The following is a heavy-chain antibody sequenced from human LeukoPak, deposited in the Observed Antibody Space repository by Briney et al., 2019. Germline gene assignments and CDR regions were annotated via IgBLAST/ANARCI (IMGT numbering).Heavy chain of an antibody. CDR2: ISASGGST. J-gene: IGHJ6*03. V-gene: IGHV3-23*01. D-gene: IGHD3-10*01. CDR3: AKVMKGSERLTMVRGVIIKTAGLYYMDV. CDR1: GFTFSDYY. Sequence: GGSLRLSCAASGFTFSDYYMSWIRQAPGKGLEWVSSISASGGSTNYADSVKGRFTISRDNSKNTVYLQMNSRRAEDTAVYYCAKVMKGSERLTMVRGVIIKTAGLYYMDVWGKGTTVTVSS.